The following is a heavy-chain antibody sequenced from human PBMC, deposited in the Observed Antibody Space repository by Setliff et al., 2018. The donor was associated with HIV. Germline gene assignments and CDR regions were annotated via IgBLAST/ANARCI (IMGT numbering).Heavy chain of an antibody. D-gene: IGHD3-22*01. CDR2: INPNNGGT. V-gene: IGHV1-2*04. CDR3: ARNPHYFDRSGYYSWFYFDF. Sequence: ASVKVSCKTSGYTFTTYYIHWVRQAPGQGLEWMGWINPNNGGTNYAQKFQGWVTMTRDTSISTAYMQLSRLRSDDTAVYYCARNPHYFDRSGYYSWFYFDFWGQGTLVTVSS. CDR1: GYTFTTYY. J-gene: IGHJ4*02.